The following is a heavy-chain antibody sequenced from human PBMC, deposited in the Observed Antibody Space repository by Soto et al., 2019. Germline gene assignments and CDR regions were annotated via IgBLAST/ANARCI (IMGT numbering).Heavy chain of an antibody. V-gene: IGHV4-59*01. J-gene: IGHJ6*02. CDR1: GGSISSYY. CDR3: ARVPLYYYGVRGVPPTKYGMDV. D-gene: IGHD3-10*01. CDR2: IYYSGST. Sequence: SETLSLTCTVSGGSISSYYWSWIRQPPGKGLEWIGYIYYSGSTNHNPSLKSRVTISVDTSKNQFSLKLSSVTAADTAVYYCARVPLYYYGVRGVPPTKYGMDVWGQGTTVTVSS.